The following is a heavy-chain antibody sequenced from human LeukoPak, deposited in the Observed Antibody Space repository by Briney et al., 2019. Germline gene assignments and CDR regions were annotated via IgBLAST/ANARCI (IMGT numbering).Heavy chain of an antibody. D-gene: IGHD6-6*01. CDR1: GGSISSGGYY. CDR3: VRDRGISSRWLDP. J-gene: IGHJ5*01. Sequence: SETLSLTCTVSGGSISSGGYYWSWIRQPPGKGLEWIGYIYHSGSTYYNPSLKSRVTISVDTSKNQFSLKLTSVTAADTAVYYCVRDRGISSRWLDPWGQGTLVTVSS. V-gene: IGHV4-30-2*01. CDR2: IYHSGST.